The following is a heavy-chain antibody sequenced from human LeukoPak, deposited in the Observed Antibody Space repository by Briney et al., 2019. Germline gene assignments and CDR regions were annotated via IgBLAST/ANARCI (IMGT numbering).Heavy chain of an antibody. D-gene: IGHD3-10*01. CDR1: GFTFSSYE. CDR3: ARDTYGSGSYSDSDWFDP. J-gene: IGHJ5*02. CDR2: ISSSGSTI. V-gene: IGHV3-48*03. Sequence: PGGSLSLSCAASGFTFSSYEMNWVRQAPGKGLEWVSYISSSGSTIYYADSVKGRFTISRDNAKNSLYLQMNSLGAEDTAVYYCARDTYGSGSYSDSDWFDPWGQGTLVTVSS.